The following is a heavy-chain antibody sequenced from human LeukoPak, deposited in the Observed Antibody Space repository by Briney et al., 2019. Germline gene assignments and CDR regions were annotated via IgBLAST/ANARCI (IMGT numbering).Heavy chain of an antibody. Sequence: GGSLRLSCTASGFIFSSYTMSWVRQAPGKGLEWVPAISGSGGSTYYADSVKGRFTISRDNSKNTLYLQMNSLRAEDTAVYYCARDQGLTYSGTQGDAFDIWGQGTMVTVSS. CDR2: ISGSGGST. V-gene: IGHV3-23*01. D-gene: IGHD1-26*01. CDR1: GFIFSSYT. CDR3: ARDQGLTYSGTQGDAFDI. J-gene: IGHJ3*02.